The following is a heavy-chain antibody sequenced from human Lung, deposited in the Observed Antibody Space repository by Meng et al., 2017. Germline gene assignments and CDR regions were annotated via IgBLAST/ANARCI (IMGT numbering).Heavy chain of an antibody. CDR3: ARESGVTTYGIDY. Sequence: GESLKISCAASGFIFTSYSLTWVRQAPGKGLEWVSSISSSSTYIYYADSVKGRFTISRDNAKNSLSLQMNSLRAEDTAVYYCARESGVTTYGIDYCGQGTLVTVSS. CDR1: GFIFTSYS. CDR2: ISSSSTYI. V-gene: IGHV3-21*01. J-gene: IGHJ4*02. D-gene: IGHD4-17*01.